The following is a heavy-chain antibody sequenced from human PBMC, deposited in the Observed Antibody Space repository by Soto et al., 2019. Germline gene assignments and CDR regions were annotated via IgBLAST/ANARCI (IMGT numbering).Heavy chain of an antibody. J-gene: IGHJ4*02. CDR3: VHRLVGLYFDS. CDR2: IYWDDDK. CDR1: GFSLTTSGVG. Sequence: QITLKESGPTLVKPTQTLTLTCTFSGFSLTTSGVGMGWIRQPPGKALEWLALIYWDDDKRFSPSLKTRLTITKDTSKNQVVLTMTNMDPVDTATYYCVHRLVGLYFDSWGQGILVTVSS. D-gene: IGHD3-3*01. V-gene: IGHV2-5*02.